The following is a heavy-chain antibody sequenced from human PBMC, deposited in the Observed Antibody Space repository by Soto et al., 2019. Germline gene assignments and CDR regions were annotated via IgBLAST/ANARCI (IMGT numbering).Heavy chain of an antibody. V-gene: IGHV4-59*01. CDR1: GGSMNIYY. CDR3: ARYSPPKKTYDSNPGWFDP. D-gene: IGHD3-22*01. Sequence: PSDTLSLTCTVSGGSMNIYYWTWIRQPPGKGLEWIGYVRDTGSTNYNPSLKSRVTISIDTSRNQFSLSLSSVTAADTAVYFCARYSPPKKTYDSNPGWFDPWGQGTLVTVSA. CDR2: VRDTGST. J-gene: IGHJ5*02.